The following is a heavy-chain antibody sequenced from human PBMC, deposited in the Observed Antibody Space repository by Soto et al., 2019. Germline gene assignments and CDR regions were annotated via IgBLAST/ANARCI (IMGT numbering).Heavy chain of an antibody. V-gene: IGHV3-23*01. CDR3: AKGTGTFDY. D-gene: IGHD3-9*01. CDR1: GFTFSSYA. J-gene: IGHJ4*02. CDR2: ISGNGVST. Sequence: QPGGSLRLSCAVSGFTFSSYAMSWVRQAPGKGLQWVSTISGNGVSTYYVDSVKGRFTISRDNSKKTLYLQMNSLRAEDTAVYYCAKGTGTFDYWGQGTLVTVSS.